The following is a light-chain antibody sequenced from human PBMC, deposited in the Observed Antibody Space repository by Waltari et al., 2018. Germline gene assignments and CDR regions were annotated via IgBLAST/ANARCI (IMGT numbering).Light chain of an antibody. CDR3: QQRSNWPWT. V-gene: IGKV3-11*01. J-gene: IGKJ1*01. CDR2: DVS. Sequence: EIVLTQSPATQSLSPGERTNITCRASQSVSSYLAWYQQKPGQAPRLLIYDVSNRATGIPARFSGSGSGTDFTLTISSLEPEDFAVYYCQQRSNWPWTFGQGTKVEIK. CDR1: QSVSSY.